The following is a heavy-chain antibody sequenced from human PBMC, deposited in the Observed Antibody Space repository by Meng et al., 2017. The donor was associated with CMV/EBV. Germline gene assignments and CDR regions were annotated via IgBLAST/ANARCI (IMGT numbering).Heavy chain of an antibody. V-gene: IGHV2-26*01. D-gene: IGHD3-3*01. CDR3: ARIALSYDFWSGYLNYYYYYGMDV. CDR2: IFSNDEK. J-gene: IGHJ6*02. CDR1: GFSLSTARMG. Sequence: SGPTLVKPTETLTLTCTVSGFSLSTARMGVSWIRQPPGKALEWLAHIFSNDEKSYSTSLKSRLTISKDTSKSQVVLTMTNMDPVDTATYYCARIALSYDFWSGYLNYYYYYGMDVWGQGTTVTVSS.